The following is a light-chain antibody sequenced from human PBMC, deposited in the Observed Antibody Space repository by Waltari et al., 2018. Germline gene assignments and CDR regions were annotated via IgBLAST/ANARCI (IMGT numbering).Light chain of an antibody. J-gene: IGLJ2*01. CDR3: QSYDSSLSDSV. V-gene: IGLV1-40*01. Sequence: QSVLTQPPSVSGAPGQRVTISCTGSSSNIGTGYDVHWYQQLPGTAPKLLIYGNSNRPSGVPDRFSGSKSGTSASLAITGLQAEDEADYYCQSYDSSLSDSVFG. CDR2: GNS. CDR1: SSNIGTGYD.